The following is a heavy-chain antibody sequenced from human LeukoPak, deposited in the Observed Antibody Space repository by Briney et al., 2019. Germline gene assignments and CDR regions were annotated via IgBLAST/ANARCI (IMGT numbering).Heavy chain of an antibody. J-gene: IGHJ4*02. CDR1: GFTFTSYD. Sequence: ASVKVSCKASGFTFTSYDINWVRQASGQGLEWMGWMNPNNGNTGYAQKFQGRVTITRDTSISTAYMELRDLRSEDTAVYYCARDYCSSTSCLFDYWGQGTLVTVSS. D-gene: IGHD2-2*01. V-gene: IGHV1-8*01. CDR2: MNPNNGNT. CDR3: ARDYCSSTSCLFDY.